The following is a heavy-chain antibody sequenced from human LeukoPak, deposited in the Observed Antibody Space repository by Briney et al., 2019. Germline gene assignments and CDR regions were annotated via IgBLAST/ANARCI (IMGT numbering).Heavy chain of an antibody. D-gene: IGHD2-2*01. CDR1: GFTFSSYG. J-gene: IGHJ4*02. CDR2: IWYDGSNK. V-gene: IGHV3-33*06. Sequence: GRSLRLSCAASGFTFSSYGMHWVRQAPGKGLEWVAVIWYDGSNKYYADSVKGRFTISRDNSKNTLYLQMNSLRAEDTAVYYCAKGSRDVVVPAAPPFDYWGQGTLVTVSS. CDR3: AKGSRDVVVPAAPPFDY.